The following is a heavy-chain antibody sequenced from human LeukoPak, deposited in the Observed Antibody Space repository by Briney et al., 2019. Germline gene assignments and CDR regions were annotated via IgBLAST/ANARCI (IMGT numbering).Heavy chain of an antibody. J-gene: IGHJ4*02. V-gene: IGHV4-34*01. Sequence: SETLSLTCAVYGGSFSGYYWNWIRQPPGKGLEWIGEINHSGSTNYNPSLKSRVTISVDTSKNQFSLKLSSVTAADTAVYYCASADYGGNAEVSRDYWGQGTLVTVSS. D-gene: IGHD4-23*01. CDR1: GGSFSGYY. CDR2: INHSGST. CDR3: ASADYGGNAEVSRDY.